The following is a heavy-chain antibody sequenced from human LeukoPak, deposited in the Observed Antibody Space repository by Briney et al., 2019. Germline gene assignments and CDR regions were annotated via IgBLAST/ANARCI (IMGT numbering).Heavy chain of an antibody. CDR2: ISYDGSNK. J-gene: IGHJ6*03. V-gene: IGHV3-30*04. CDR1: GFTFSSYA. Sequence: GGSLRLSCAASGFTFSSYAMHWVRQAPGKGLEWVAVISYDGSNKYYADSVKGRFTISRDNSKNTLYLQMNSLRAEDTAVYYCARDLGGYYYMDVWGKGTTVTVSS. CDR3: ARDLGGYYYMDV. D-gene: IGHD3-16*01.